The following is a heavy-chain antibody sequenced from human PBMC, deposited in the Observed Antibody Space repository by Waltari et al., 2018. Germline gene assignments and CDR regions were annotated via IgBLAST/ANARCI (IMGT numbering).Heavy chain of an antibody. J-gene: IGHJ4*02. CDR2: IYYSVST. CDR1: GGSISSSSYY. Sequence: QLQLQESGPGLVKPSETLSLTCTVSGGSISSSSYYWGWIRQPPGKGLEWIGSIYYSVSTYYNPSLTSRVTISVDTSKNQFSLKLSSVTAADTAVYYCAIQLVGATDADYWGQGTLVTVSS. V-gene: IGHV4-39*07. D-gene: IGHD1-26*01. CDR3: AIQLVGATDADY.